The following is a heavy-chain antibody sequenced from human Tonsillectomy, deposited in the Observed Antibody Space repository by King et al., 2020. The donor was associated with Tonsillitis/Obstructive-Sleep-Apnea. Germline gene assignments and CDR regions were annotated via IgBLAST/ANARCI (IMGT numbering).Heavy chain of an antibody. J-gene: IGHJ3*02. CDR2: ISNDGTNK. CDR3: ARDYRGDRGAFDI. CDR1: GFTFSSDV. D-gene: IGHD3-10*01. Sequence: VQLVESGGGVVQPGRSLRLSCAASGFTFSSDVMHWVRQGPGKGLEWVAVISNDGTNKYHADSVKGRFTISRVNSKNRLYLQMNSRRAEDTSVYYCARDYRGDRGAFDIWGQGTMVTVSS. V-gene: IGHV3-30*04.